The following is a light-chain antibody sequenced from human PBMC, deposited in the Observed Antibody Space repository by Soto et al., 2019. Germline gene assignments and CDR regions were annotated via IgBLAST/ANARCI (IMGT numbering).Light chain of an antibody. V-gene: IGKV1-5*01. Sequence: DIQMTQSPSTLSASLGDRVTITCRASQSISSWLAWYQQKPGKAPKLLIYDASSLESGVPSRFSGSGSGTEFTLTISSLQPDDFATYYCQQYNSYSPNTFGQGTKLEIK. CDR1: QSISSW. CDR3: QQYNSYSPNT. CDR2: DAS. J-gene: IGKJ2*01.